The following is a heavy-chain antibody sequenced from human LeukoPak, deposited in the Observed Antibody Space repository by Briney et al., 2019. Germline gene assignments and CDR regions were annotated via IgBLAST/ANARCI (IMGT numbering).Heavy chain of an antibody. CDR1: GFTLSSYA. D-gene: IGHD3-16*02. V-gene: IGHV3-23*01. Sequence: GGSLRLSCAASGFTLSSYAMSWVRQAPGKGLEWVSDISGSGGDTYYADYVKGRFIMSRDSSKNTLYLQMNSLRAEDTAVYYCANQGPYDYVWGSYRNSYYGMDVWGQGTTVTVSS. CDR2: ISGSGGDT. J-gene: IGHJ6*02. CDR3: ANQGPYDYVWGSYRNSYYGMDV.